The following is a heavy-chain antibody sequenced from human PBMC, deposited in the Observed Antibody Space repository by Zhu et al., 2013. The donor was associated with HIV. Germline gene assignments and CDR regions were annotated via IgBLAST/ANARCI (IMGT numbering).Heavy chain of an antibody. CDR3: ARGLSYPDPATHFDY. D-gene: IGHD1-26*01. CDR1: GYTFTGYY. V-gene: IGHV1-2*02. CDR2: INPNSGGT. J-gene: IGHJ4*02. Sequence: QVQLVQSGAEVKKPGASVKVSCKASGYTFTGYYMHWVRQAPGQGLEWMGWINPNSGGTNYAQKFQGRVTITADKSTSTAYMELSSLRSEDTAVYYCARGLSYPDPATHFDYWGQGTLVTVSS.